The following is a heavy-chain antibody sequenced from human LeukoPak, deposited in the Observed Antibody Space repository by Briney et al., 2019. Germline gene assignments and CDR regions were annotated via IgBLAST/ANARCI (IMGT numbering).Heavy chain of an antibody. CDR3: ARDSSMLRGPLVIYYFDF. V-gene: IGHV3-23*01. CDR1: GFIFSNHG. CDR2: ISPRGDIT. D-gene: IGHD3-10*01. Sequence: GGSLRLSCAASGFIFSNHGMNWVRQAPGKGLEWVSGISPRGDITYYTDSVKGRFTVSRDNFKNTVHLQVNSLRPEDTAVYYCARDSSMLRGPLVIYYFDFWGQGTLVTVSS. J-gene: IGHJ4*02.